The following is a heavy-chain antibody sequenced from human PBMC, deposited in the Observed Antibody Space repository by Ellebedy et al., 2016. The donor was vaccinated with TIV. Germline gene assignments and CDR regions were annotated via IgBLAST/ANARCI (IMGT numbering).Heavy chain of an antibody. V-gene: IGHV3-33*01. CDR2: IWYDGSNK. CDR1: GFTFSFYG. D-gene: IGHD4-17*01. CDR3: ARDRAATTVTDYFDY. Sequence: PGGSLRLSCAASGFTFSFYGMHWVRQAPGKGLAWVAVIWYDGSNKYYAGSVKGRFTISRDNSKNTLYLQMNSLRAEDTAVYYCARDRAATTVTDYFDYWGQGTLVTVSS. J-gene: IGHJ4*02.